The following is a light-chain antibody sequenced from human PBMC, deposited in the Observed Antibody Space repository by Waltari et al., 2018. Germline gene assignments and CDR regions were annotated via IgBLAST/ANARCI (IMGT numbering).Light chain of an antibody. CDR1: SSNIGSNT. J-gene: IGLJ2*01. V-gene: IGLV1-44*01. CDR2: TNY. Sequence: QSVLTQPPSASGTPGQRGIISSSGRSSNIGSNTVHWYQHPPGTAPKLLIYTNYQRPSGVPDRFSASKSGTSAALTISGLQSVDEADYYCAAWDNNGHVVFGGGTKVTIL. CDR3: AAWDNNGHVV.